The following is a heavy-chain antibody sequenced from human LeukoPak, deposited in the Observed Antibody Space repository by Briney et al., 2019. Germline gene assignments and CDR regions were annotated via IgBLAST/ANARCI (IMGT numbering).Heavy chain of an antibody. CDR3: ARDQYYYGSGSYSFYYYYGMDV. CDR1: GFTFSNYG. Sequence: GGSLRLSCAASGFTFSNYGIHWVRPAPGKGLEWVAFVRSDGGIKYYADSVKGRFTISRDNSKNTLYLQMNSLRAEDTAVYYCARDQYYYGSGSYSFYYYYGMDVWGQGTAVTVSS. J-gene: IGHJ6*02. V-gene: IGHV3-30*02. D-gene: IGHD3-10*01. CDR2: VRSDGGIK.